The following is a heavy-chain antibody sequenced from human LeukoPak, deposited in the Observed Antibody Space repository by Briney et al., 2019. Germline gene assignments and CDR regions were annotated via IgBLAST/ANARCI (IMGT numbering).Heavy chain of an antibody. CDR3: ARGYCSSTSCYAGAYYYYGMDV. J-gene: IGHJ6*02. V-gene: IGHV4-30-2*01. D-gene: IGHD2-2*01. CDR2: IYHSGST. CDR1: GGSISSGGYS. Sequence: SETLSLTCAVSGGSISSGGYSWSWIRQPPGKGLEWIGYIYHSGSTYYNPSLKSRVTISVDRSKNQFSLKLSSVTAADTAVYYCARGYCSSTSCYAGAYYYYGMDVWGQGTTVTVSS.